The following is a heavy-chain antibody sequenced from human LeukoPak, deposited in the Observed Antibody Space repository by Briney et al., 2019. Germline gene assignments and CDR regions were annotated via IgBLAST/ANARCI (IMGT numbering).Heavy chain of an antibody. Sequence: PGGSLRLSCAASGFTFSDHYMTWIRQAPGKGLEWLSYISPSGSDMNNEDSVKGRFTISRDNAKRSLYLQMNSLRAEDTAVYYCTRDPRLADYWGQGTLVTVSS. CDR1: GFTFSDHY. CDR2: ISPSGSDM. V-gene: IGHV3-11*01. J-gene: IGHJ4*02. CDR3: TRDPRLADY.